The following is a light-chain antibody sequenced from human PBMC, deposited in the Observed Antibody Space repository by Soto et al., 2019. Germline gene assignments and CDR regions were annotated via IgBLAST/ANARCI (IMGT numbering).Light chain of an antibody. V-gene: IGKV1D-8*04. CDR1: QDIVSY. Sequence: VIWMTQSPSLLSASTGDRVIITCRMSQDIVSYLAWYQQKPGKAPELLIYGASTLQGGVPSRFSGSGSGTDFTLTITYLQSEDFATYYCQQYYSFPLTFGGGTKVEIK. CDR2: GAS. CDR3: QQYYSFPLT. J-gene: IGKJ4*01.